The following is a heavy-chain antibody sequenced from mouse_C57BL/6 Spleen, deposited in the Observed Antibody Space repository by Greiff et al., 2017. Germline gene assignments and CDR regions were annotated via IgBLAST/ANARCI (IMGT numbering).Heavy chain of an antibody. V-gene: IGHV1-69*01. CDR2: IDPSDSYT. Sequence: VQLQQSGAELVMPGASVKLSCKASGYTFTSYWMHWVKQRPGQGLEWIGEIDPSDSYTNYNQKFKGKSTLTVDKSSSTAYMQLSSLTSEDSAVYYCARSIYDGYYGWYFDVWGTGTTVTVSS. CDR3: ARSIYDGYYGWYFDV. CDR1: GYTFTSYW. D-gene: IGHD2-3*01. J-gene: IGHJ1*03.